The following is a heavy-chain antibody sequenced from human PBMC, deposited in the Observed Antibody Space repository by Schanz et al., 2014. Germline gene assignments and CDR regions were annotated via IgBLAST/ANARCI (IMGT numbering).Heavy chain of an antibody. J-gene: IGHJ6*03. Sequence: QVQLVESGGGVVQPGRSLRLSCAASGFNFGSHGMHWVRQAPGKGLEWVAVISYDGSFKNYADSVRGRITMSRDNSKNTMYLQMKSLRAEDTAVYYCARVKYCTITRCYRTETEGIYYMDVWGKGTTVTVSS. CDR1: GFNFGSHG. D-gene: IGHD2-2*01. CDR2: ISYDGSFK. V-gene: IGHV3-33*01. CDR3: ARVKYCTITRCYRTETEGIYYMDV.